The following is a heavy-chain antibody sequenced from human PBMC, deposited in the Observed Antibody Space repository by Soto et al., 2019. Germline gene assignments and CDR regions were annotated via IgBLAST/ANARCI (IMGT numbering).Heavy chain of an antibody. CDR2: MRSKAYGATT. J-gene: IGHJ4*02. CDR1: GFTFGDFA. CDR3: SRDLLGGSGSYWRY. D-gene: IGHD3-10*01. V-gene: IGHV3-49*04. Sequence: EVQLVESGGGLVQPGRSLRLSCTGSGFTFGDFAVSWVRQAPGKGREWVGFMRSKAYGATTEYAASVKGRFSISRDDSKRIAYLQMNSLKIEDTGVYYCSRDLLGGSGSYWRYWGQGTLVTVSS.